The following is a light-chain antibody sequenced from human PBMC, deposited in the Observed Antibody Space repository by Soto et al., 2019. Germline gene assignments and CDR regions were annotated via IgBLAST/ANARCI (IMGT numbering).Light chain of an antibody. CDR1: QSISSW. Sequence: DIQMTQSPSTLSASVGDRVTITCRASQSISSWLAWYQQKPGEAPKLLIYDASNLGSGVPSRFSGNGSGTEFTLTISSLQPDDFATYYCQQYNAYSPLTFGGGTKVEI. CDR3: QQYNAYSPLT. V-gene: IGKV1-5*01. CDR2: DAS. J-gene: IGKJ4*01.